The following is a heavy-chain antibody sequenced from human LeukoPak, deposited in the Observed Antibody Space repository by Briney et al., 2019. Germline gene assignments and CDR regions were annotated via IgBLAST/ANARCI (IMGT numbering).Heavy chain of an antibody. D-gene: IGHD6-13*01. CDR1: GFTFSSYW. V-gene: IGHV3-7*01. J-gene: IGHJ5*02. CDR3: ARLSIAAAGTEWFDP. CDR2: MKQDGSEK. Sequence: GGSLRLSCAASGFTFSSYWMSWVRQAPGKGLEWVANMKQDGSEKYYVDSVKGRFTISRDNAKNSLYLQMNSLRAEDTAVYYWARLSIAAAGTEWFDPWGQGTLVTVSS.